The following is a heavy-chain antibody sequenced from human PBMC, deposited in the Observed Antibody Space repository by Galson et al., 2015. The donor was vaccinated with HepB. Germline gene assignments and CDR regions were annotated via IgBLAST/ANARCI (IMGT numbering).Heavy chain of an antibody. J-gene: IGHJ4*02. D-gene: IGHD3-22*01. V-gene: IGHV4-61*02. CDR3: VREGYYDSSGPTPGTY. CDR2: IYTSGST. CDR1: GGSISSGSYY. Sequence: TLSLTCTVSGGSISSGSYYWSWIRQPAGKGLEWIGRIYTSGSTNYNPSLKSRVTISVDTSKNQFSLKLSSVTAADTAVYYCVREGYYDSSGPTPGTYWGQGTLVTVSS.